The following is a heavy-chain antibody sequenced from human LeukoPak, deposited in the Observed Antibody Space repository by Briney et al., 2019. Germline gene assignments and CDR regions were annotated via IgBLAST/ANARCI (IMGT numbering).Heavy chain of an antibody. CDR3: ASTWDY. Sequence: GGSLRLSCAASGFTFSSYEMNWVRQAPGKGLEGVSYISSSGSTIYYADSVKGRYTISRDNAKNTLYLQKNRLRAEDTAVYYCASTWDYWGQGTLVTVSS. D-gene: IGHD1-1*01. CDR1: GFTFSSYE. V-gene: IGHV3-48*03. CDR2: ISSSGSTI. J-gene: IGHJ4*02.